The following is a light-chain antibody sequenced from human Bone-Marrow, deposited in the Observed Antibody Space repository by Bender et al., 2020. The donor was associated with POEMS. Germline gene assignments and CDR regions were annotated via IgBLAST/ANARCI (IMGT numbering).Light chain of an antibody. V-gene: IGLV4-69*01. CDR3: QTWGSGLSWV. Sequence: QLALTQSPSASASLGASVKLTCTLSSGYSRYAIAWHQQQPGEGPRYLMRLNSDGSHNKGDGIPDRFSGSSSGAQRYLTISSLQSEDEGDYYCQTWGSGLSWVFGGGTKVAVL. CDR1: SGYSRYA. CDR2: LNSDGSH. J-gene: IGLJ3*02.